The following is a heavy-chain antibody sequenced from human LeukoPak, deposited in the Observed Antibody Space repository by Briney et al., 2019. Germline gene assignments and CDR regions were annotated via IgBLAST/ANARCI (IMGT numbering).Heavy chain of an antibody. CDR1: GGSISSYY. CDR2: IYYSGST. V-gene: IGHV4-59*08. CDR3: ARQAFGGVIVFDY. D-gene: IGHD3-16*02. Sequence: SETLSLTCTVSGGSISSYYWSWIRQPPGKGLEWIGYIYYSGSTNYNPSLKSRVTISVDTSKNQFSLKLSSVTAADTAVYYCARQAFGGVIVFDYWGQGTLATVSS. J-gene: IGHJ4*02.